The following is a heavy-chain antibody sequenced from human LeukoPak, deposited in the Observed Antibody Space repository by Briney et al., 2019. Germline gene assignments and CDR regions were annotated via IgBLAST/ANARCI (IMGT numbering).Heavy chain of an antibody. Sequence: GGSLRLSCAASGFTFSSYGMSWVRQAPGKGLEWVSAISGSGGSTYYADSVKGRFTISRDNSKNTLYLQMNSLRAEDTAVYYCAKLIEDYVWGSPLDYWGQGTLVTVSS. CDR3: AKLIEDYVWGSPLDY. V-gene: IGHV3-23*01. J-gene: IGHJ4*02. CDR2: ISGSGGST. CDR1: GFTFSSYG. D-gene: IGHD3-16*01.